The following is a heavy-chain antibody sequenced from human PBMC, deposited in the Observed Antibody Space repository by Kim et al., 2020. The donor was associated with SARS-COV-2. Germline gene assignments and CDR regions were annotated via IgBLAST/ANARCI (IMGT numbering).Heavy chain of an antibody. J-gene: IGHJ4*02. CDR3: ARGVHTLSYD. CDR2: IYGSGSS. D-gene: IGHD2-2*02. Sequence: SETLSLTCTVSGASVNSGDYFWTWIRQPPGKALEWIGYIYGSGSSNYNPSLKSRVGISKDTSKNQFSLKLTSVTAADTAMYYCARGVHTLSYDWGQGTLV. CDR1: GASVNSGDYF. V-gene: IGHV4-61*08.